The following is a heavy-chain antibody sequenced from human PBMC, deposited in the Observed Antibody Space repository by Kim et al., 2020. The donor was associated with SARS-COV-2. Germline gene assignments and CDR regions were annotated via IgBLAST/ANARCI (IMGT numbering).Heavy chain of an antibody. D-gene: IGHD3-10*01. CDR1: GGSISSSSYY. J-gene: IGHJ3*02. V-gene: IGHV4-39*01. CDR3: ASLLWFGELSPYDAFDI. CDR2: IYYSGST. Sequence: SETLSLTCTVSGGSISSSSYYWGWIRQPPGKGLEWIGSIYYSGSTYYNPSLKSRVTISVDTSKNQFSLKLSSVTAADTAVYYCASLLWFGELSPYDAFDICGQGAMVTVSS.